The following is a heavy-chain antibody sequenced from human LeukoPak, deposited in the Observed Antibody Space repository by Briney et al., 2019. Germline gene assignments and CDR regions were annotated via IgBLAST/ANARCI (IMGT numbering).Heavy chain of an antibody. V-gene: IGHV3-21*01. D-gene: IGHD6-13*01. CDR3: ATDSGSSWYKGLDY. CDR1: GFTFSTHS. J-gene: IGHJ4*02. Sequence: PGGFLRLSCAASGFTFSTHSVNWVRQAPGKGLEWVSSISSDSSYIYYADSVKGRFTISRDNAKNSLYLQMNGLRAEDTAIYYCATDSGSSWYKGLDYWGQGTLVTVSS. CDR2: ISSDSSYI.